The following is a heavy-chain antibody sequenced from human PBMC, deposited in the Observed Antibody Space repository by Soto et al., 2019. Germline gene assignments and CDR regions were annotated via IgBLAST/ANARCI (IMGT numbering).Heavy chain of an antibody. D-gene: IGHD6-13*01. V-gene: IGHV3-30*18. CDR2: ISYDGSNK. Sequence: GGSLRLSCAASGFTFSSYGMHWVRQAPGKGLEWVAVISYDGSNKYYADSVKGRFTISRNNSKNTLYLQMNSLRAEDTAVYYCAKDLWARIAAAHYGMYVWGQGTTVTVSS. J-gene: IGHJ6*02. CDR1: GFTFSSYG. CDR3: AKDLWARIAAAHYGMYV.